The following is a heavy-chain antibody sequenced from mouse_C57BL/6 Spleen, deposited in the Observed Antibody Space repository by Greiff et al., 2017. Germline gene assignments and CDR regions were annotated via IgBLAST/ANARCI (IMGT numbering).Heavy chain of an antibody. CDR2: IYPSDSET. CDR1: GYTFTSYW. CDR3: ARSRSSYPFDY. V-gene: IGHV1-61*01. J-gene: IGHJ2*01. Sequence: VKLQQPGAELVRPGSSVKLSCKASGYTFTSYWMDWVKQRPGQGLEWIGNIYPSDSETHYNQKFKDKATLTVDKSSSTAYMQLSSLTSEDSAVYYCARSRSSYPFDYWGQGTTLTVSS. D-gene: IGHD1-1*01.